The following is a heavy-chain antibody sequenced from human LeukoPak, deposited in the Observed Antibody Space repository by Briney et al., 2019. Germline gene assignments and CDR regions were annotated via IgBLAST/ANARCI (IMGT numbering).Heavy chain of an antibody. J-gene: IGHJ4*02. CDR3: AKDKYDILTGYWPYYFDS. D-gene: IGHD3-9*01. CDR1: GFSFSYSG. Sequence: GRSLRLSCAASGFSFSYSGMHWVRQAPGKGLEWVAVISYDGTTKWYADSVKGRFTISRDNSKNTLYLQMNSLRAEDTAVYYCAKDKYDILTGYWPYYFDSWGQGTLVTVSS. CDR2: ISYDGTTK. V-gene: IGHV3-30*18.